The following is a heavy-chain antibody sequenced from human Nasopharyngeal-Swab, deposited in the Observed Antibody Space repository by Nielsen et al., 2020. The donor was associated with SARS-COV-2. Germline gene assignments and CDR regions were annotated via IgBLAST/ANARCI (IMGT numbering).Heavy chain of an antibody. CDR1: GYTFTNYA. J-gene: IGHJ2*01. D-gene: IGHD6-13*01. CDR3: ARGDEYSSSWLWRLWYFDL. CDR2: INTNTGNP. Sequence: ASVKVSCKASGYTFTNYAMNWVRQAPGQGLEWMGWINTNTGNPTYAQGFTGRFVFSLDTSVSTTYLQISSLKAEDTAVYYCARGDEYSSSWLWRLWYFDLWGRGTLVTVSS. V-gene: IGHV7-4-1*02.